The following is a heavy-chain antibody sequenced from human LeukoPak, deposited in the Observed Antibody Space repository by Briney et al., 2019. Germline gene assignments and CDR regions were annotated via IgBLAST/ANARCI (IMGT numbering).Heavy chain of an antibody. CDR2: MNPNSGNT. J-gene: IGHJ5*02. CDR1: GYTFTSYD. V-gene: IGHV1-8*01. CDR3: ARGGLGYCSSTSCYGGVPAWFDP. D-gene: IGHD2-2*01. Sequence: ASVKVSCKASGYTFTSYDINWVRQATGQGLEWMGWMNPNSGNTGYAQKFQGRVTMTRNTSISTAYMELSSLRSEDTAVYYCARGGLGYCSSTSCYGGVPAWFDPWGQGTLVTVSS.